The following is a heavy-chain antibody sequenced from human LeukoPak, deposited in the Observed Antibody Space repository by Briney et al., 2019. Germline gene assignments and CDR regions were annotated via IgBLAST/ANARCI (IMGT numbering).Heavy chain of an antibody. CDR2: IIPIFGTA. V-gene: IGHV1-69*06. J-gene: IGHJ4*02. D-gene: IGHD5-18*01. CDR3: ASWGGGVWLRARSYFDY. CDR1: GGSFSSYA. Sequence: EASVKVSCKASGGSFSSYAISWVRQAPGQGLEWMGGIIPIFGTANYAQKFQGRVTITADKSTSPSYMELSSLRSEDTAVYYCASWGGGVWLRARSYFDYWGQGTLVTVSS.